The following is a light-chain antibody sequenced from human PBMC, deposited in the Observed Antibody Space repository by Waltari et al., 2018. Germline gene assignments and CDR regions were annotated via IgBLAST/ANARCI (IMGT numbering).Light chain of an antibody. CDR2: GVT. Sequence: QSALTQPRSVSGSPGQTVTISCTGTNSDIGEYKYVSWFQLHPGKAPKPIIYGVTDRPSGVPHRCSGSKSGSTASLTISGLQPEDEGDYFCCSYAGRYTMIFGGGTRLTVL. J-gene: IGLJ2*01. CDR3: CSYAGRYTMI. CDR1: NSDIGEYKY. V-gene: IGLV2-11*01.